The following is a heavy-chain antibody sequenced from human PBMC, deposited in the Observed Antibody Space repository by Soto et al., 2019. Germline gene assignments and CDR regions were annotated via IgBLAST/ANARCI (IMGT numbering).Heavy chain of an antibody. D-gene: IGHD1-26*01. CDR3: AKGWDDYFDE. Sequence: GGSLRLSCAASGFTFDDYTMHWVRQAPGKGLEWVSLISWDGGSTYYADSVKGRFTISRDNSKNSLYLQMNSLRTEDTALYYCAKGWDDYFDEWGQGTLVTVSS. CDR1: GFTFDDYT. V-gene: IGHV3-43*01. J-gene: IGHJ4*02. CDR2: ISWDGGST.